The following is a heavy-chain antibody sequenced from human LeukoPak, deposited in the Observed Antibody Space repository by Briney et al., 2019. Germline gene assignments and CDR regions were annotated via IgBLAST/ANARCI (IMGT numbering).Heavy chain of an antibody. V-gene: IGHV3-33*01. CDR2: IWYDGSNK. J-gene: IGHJ3*02. CDR3: ARPGGNVNAFDI. Sequence: GGSLRLSCAASGFTFSSYGMHWVRQAPGKGLEWVAVIWYDGSNKYYADSVKDRFTISRDNSKNTLYLQMNSLRAEDTAVYYCARPGGNVNAFDIWGQGTMVTVSS. CDR1: GFTFSSYG. D-gene: IGHD4-23*01.